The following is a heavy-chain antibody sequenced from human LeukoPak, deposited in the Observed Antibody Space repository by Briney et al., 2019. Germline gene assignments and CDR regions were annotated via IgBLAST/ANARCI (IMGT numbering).Heavy chain of an antibody. CDR3: ARPLEGIQLWLPDYYYGMDV. CDR2: ISSGSGYI. CDR1: GFTFNTYS. J-gene: IGHJ6*02. Sequence: GGSLRLSCAASGFTFNTYSMNWVRQAPGKGLEWVSSISSGSGYIYCADSVKGRFTISRDNAKNSLYLQTNSLRAEDTAVYYCARPLEGIQLWLPDYYYGMDVWGQGTTVTVSS. V-gene: IGHV3-21*01. D-gene: IGHD5-18*01.